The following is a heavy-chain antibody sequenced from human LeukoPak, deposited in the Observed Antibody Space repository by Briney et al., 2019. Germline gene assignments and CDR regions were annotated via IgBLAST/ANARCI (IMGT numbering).Heavy chain of an antibody. CDR3: ARLLLGGVVPFYHAMDV. Sequence: GASVKVSCKASGYTFTSDSIAWVRQAPGQGLEWMGLISTYNGSTKYAQKLQGRVTMTTDTSTSAAYMELRSLRSDDSAVYYCARLLLGGVVPFYHAMDVWGKGTTVTVSS. CDR1: GYTFTSDS. J-gene: IGHJ6*04. D-gene: IGHD2-2*01. V-gene: IGHV1-18*04. CDR2: ISTYNGST.